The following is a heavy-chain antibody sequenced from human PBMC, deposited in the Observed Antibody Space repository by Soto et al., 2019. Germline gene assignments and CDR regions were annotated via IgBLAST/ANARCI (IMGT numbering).Heavy chain of an antibody. D-gene: IGHD2-2*01. V-gene: IGHV4-30-2*01. CDR2: IYHSGST. CDR3: ARRHCISTTCHAGRQSWFDP. Sequence: SETLSLTCAVSGGSISSGGYSWSWIRQPPGKGLEWIGYIYHSGSTYYNPSLKSRVTISVDTSKNQFSLKLTSVTAADTAVYYCARRHCISTTCHAGRQSWFDPWGQGTLVTVSS. CDR1: GGSISSGGYS. J-gene: IGHJ5*02.